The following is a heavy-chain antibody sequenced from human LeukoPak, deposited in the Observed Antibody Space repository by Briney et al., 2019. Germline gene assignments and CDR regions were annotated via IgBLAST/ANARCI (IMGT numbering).Heavy chain of an antibody. CDR1: GFTFSGSA. V-gene: IGHV3-73*01. CDR2: IRSKANSYAT. D-gene: IGHD1-26*01. Sequence: GGSLRLSCAASGFTFSGSAMHWVRQASGKGLEWVGRIRSKANSYATAYAASVKGRFTISRDDSKNTAYLQMNSLKTEDTAVYYCTRLSGSYYSVGAFDIWGQETIVTVSS. J-gene: IGHJ3*02. CDR3: TRLSGSYYSVGAFDI.